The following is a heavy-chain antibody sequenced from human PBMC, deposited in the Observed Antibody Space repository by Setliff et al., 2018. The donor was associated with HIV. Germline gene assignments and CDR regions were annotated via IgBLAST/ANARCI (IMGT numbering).Heavy chain of an antibody. CDR3: AREVIIVEMARYGMDV. V-gene: IGHV4-31*03. CDR1: GGSMSSGGYY. D-gene: IGHD3-3*01. CDR2: IYYSGST. Sequence: SETLSLTCTVSGGSMSSGGYYWSWIRQHPGKGLEWIGYIYYSGSTYYNPSLKSRVTISVDTSKNQFSLKLSSVTAADTAVYYCAREVIIVEMARYGMDVWGQGTTVTVSS. J-gene: IGHJ6*02.